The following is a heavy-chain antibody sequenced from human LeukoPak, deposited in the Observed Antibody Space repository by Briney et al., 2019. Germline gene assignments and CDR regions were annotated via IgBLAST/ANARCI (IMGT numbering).Heavy chain of an antibody. CDR3: AKAKAIAVAGSWFDP. J-gene: IGHJ5*02. CDR1: GFTFSSYG. CDR2: ISGSGGST. D-gene: IGHD6-19*01. Sequence: GGSLRLSCAASGFTFSSYGMSWVRQAPGKGLEWVSVISGSGGSTYYADSVKGRFTISRDNSKNTLYLQMNSLRAEDTAVYYCAKAKAIAVAGSWFDPWGQGTLVTVSS. V-gene: IGHV3-23*01.